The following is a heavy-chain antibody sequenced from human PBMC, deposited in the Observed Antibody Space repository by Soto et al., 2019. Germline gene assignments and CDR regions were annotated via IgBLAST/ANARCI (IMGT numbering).Heavy chain of an antibody. V-gene: IGHV3-49*03. D-gene: IGHD6-13*01. CDR3: TRQEQRLVRLYFQH. CDR1: GFTFGDYA. Sequence: GGSLRLSCTASGFTFGDYAMSWFRQAPGKGLEWVGFIRSKAYGGTTEYAASVKGRFTISRDDSKSIAYLQMNSLKTEDTAVYYCTRQEQRLVRLYFQHWGQGTLVTVSS. CDR2: IRSKAYGGTT. J-gene: IGHJ1*01.